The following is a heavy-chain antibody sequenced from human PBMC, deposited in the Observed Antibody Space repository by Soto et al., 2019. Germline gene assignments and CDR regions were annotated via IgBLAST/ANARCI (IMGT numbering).Heavy chain of an antibody. CDR1: GYTFTTYG. V-gene: IGHV1-18*01. Sequence: GASVKVSCKASGYTFTTYGIAWVRQAPGQGLEWLGWISAYNGNTNYAQKFQGRVTMTTETSTNTAYMEVRSLRSDDTAVYYCARDEGSKAWYYFFDFWGQGTLVTVSS. CDR3: ARDEGSKAWYYFFDF. CDR2: ISAYNGNT. J-gene: IGHJ4*02. D-gene: IGHD1-26*01.